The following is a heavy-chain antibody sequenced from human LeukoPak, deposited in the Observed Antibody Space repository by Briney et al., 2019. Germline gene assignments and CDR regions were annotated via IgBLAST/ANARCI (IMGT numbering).Heavy chain of an antibody. D-gene: IGHD6-13*01. Sequence: SETLSLTCTVSGGSISSGSYYWGWIRQPPGKGLEWIGSIYYSGSTYYNPSLKSRVTISVDTSKNQFSLKLSSVTAADTAVYYCARTEYSSSWVLWFDPWGQGTLVTVSS. J-gene: IGHJ5*02. V-gene: IGHV4-39*01. CDR3: ARTEYSSSWVLWFDP. CDR1: GGSISSGSYY. CDR2: IYYSGST.